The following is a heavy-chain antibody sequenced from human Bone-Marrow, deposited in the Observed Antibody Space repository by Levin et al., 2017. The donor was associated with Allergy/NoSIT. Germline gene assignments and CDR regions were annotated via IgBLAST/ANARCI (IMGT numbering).Heavy chain of an antibody. V-gene: IGHV4-31*03. CDR1: GGSISSGSYY. CDR2: ISYSGST. D-gene: IGHD3-22*01. CDR3: ARVAFYYESSDYYFDY. Sequence: SQTLSLTCTVSGGSISSGSYYWSWIRQHPGKGLEWVGHISYSGSTYYNPSLKSRVTISVDRSKNQFSLNLSSLTAADTAVYYCARVAFYYESSDYYFDYWGQGTLVTVSS. J-gene: IGHJ4*02.